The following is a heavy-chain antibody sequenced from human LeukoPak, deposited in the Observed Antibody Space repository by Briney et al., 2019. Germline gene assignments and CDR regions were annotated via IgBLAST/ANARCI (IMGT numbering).Heavy chain of an antibody. J-gene: IGHJ4*02. Sequence: SETLSLTCTVSGGSISSHYLSWIRQPPGKGLEWVGYIYYSGTTNYNPSLKSRVTISVDTSKNQFSLKLSSVTAADTAVYYCARGVYIAAAQYGYWGQGTLVTVSS. V-gene: IGHV4-59*11. D-gene: IGHD6-13*01. CDR3: ARGVYIAAAQYGY. CDR1: GGSISSHY. CDR2: IYYSGTT.